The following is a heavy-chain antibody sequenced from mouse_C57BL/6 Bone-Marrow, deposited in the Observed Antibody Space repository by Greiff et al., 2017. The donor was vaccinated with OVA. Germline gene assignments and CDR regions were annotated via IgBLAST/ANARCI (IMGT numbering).Heavy chain of an antibody. V-gene: IGHV1-15*01. CDR1: GYTFTDYE. D-gene: IGHD1-1*01. CDR3: TRCPQYYGSSSHWYFDV. CDR2: IDPETGGT. J-gene: IGHJ1*03. Sequence: QVHVKQSGAELVRPGASVTLSCKASGYTFTDYEMHWVKQTPVHGLEWIGAIDPETGGTAYNQKFKGKAILTADKSSSTAYMELRSLTSEDSAVYYCTRCPQYYGSSSHWYFDVWGTGTTVTVSS.